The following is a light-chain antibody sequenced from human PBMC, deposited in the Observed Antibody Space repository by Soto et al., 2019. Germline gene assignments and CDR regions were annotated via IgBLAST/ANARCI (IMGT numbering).Light chain of an antibody. CDR3: QQANSLPPWS. Sequence: PNTRCRSFMNTYFGDRETNICRVSQGISSWLAWYQQKPGKAPKLLIYAASSLQSGVPSRFSGSGSGTDFTLTISSLQPEDFATYYCQQANSLPPWSFGQAIEVVI. CDR1: QGISSW. V-gene: IGKV1-12*01. CDR2: AAS. J-gene: IGKJ1*01.